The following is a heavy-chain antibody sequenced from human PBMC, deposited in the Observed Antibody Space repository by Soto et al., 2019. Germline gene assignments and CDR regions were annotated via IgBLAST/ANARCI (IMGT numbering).Heavy chain of an antibody. Sequence: SETLSLTCTVSGGSISSSNFYWGWIRQPPGKGLEWIGSMYYSGRTYYNPSLKSRVTISVDTSKNQFSLKLSSVTAADTAVYYCAREVVVTCMGVWGQGITVTVSS. D-gene: IGHD2-21*02. CDR3: AREVVVTCMGV. J-gene: IGHJ6*02. CDR1: GGSISSSNFY. CDR2: MYYSGRT. V-gene: IGHV4-39*02.